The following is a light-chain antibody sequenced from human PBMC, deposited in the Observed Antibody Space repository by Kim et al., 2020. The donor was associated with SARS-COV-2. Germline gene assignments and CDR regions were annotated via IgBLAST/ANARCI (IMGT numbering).Light chain of an antibody. CDR2: DAS. J-gene: IGKJ2*01. CDR3: QQRSNWLMYT. Sequence: LSPGERATHSCRASQSVSSYLAWYQQKPGQAPRLLIYDASNRATGIPARFSGSGSGTDFTLTISSLEPEDFAVYYCQQRSNWLMYTFGQGTKLEI. V-gene: IGKV3-11*01. CDR1: QSVSSY.